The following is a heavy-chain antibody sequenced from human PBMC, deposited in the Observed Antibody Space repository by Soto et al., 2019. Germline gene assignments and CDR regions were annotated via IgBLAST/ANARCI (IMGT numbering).Heavy chain of an antibody. CDR2: INHSGST. J-gene: IGHJ5*02. CDR3: ASLCQCSSTSCPNWFDP. V-gene: IGHV4-34*01. CDR1: GGSFSGYY. D-gene: IGHD2-2*01. Sequence: PSETMSLTCAVYGGSFSGYYWSWIRQPPGKGLEWIGEINHSGSTNYNPSLKSRVTISVDTFKNQFSLKLSSVTAADTAVYYCASLCQCSSTSCPNWFDPWGQGTLVT.